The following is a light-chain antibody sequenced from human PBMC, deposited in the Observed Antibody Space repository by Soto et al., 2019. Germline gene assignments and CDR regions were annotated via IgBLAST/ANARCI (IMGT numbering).Light chain of an antibody. CDR3: QQRSSWPLIT. V-gene: IGKV3D-20*02. CDR2: GAS. Sequence: EKVLTQSPCTLSLSQGERATLSCRASQSVSSSYLAWYQQKPGQAPRLLIYGASSRATGIPDRFSGSGSGTDFTLTISRLEPEDFAVYYCQQRSSWPLITFGQGTRL. CDR1: QSVSSSY. J-gene: IGKJ5*01.